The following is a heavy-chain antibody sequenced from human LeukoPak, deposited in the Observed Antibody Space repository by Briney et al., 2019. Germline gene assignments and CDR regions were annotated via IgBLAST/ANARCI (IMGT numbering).Heavy chain of an antibody. V-gene: IGHV3-43*02. CDR1: GFTFDDYA. Sequence: PGGSLRLSCAASGFTFDDYAMHWVRQAPGKGLEWVSLIRGDGVSTYYADSVKGRFTISRDNNKNSLYLQMNSLRTEDTAFYYCAEDIGGYSYAADYWGQGTLVTVSS. CDR2: IRGDGVST. J-gene: IGHJ4*02. D-gene: IGHD5-18*01. CDR3: AEDIGGYSYAADY.